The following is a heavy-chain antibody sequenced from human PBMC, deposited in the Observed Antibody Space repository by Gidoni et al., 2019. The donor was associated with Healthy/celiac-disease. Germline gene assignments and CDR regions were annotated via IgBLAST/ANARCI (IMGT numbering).Heavy chain of an antibody. CDR1: GFTFSSYA. V-gene: IGHV3-23*01. CDR3: ANHRSRWYWGSSSY. J-gene: IGHJ4*02. Sequence: EVQLLESGGGLVQPGGSLRLSCAASGFTFSSYAMSWVRKAPGKGLEWVSAIRGSGGSTYYADSVKGRFTISRDNSKNTLYLQMNSLSAEDTAVYYCANHRSRWYWGSSSYWGQGTLVTVS. D-gene: IGHD6-19*01. CDR2: IRGSGGST.